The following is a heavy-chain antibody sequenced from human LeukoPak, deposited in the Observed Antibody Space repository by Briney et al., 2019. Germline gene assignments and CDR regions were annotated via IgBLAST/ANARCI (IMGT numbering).Heavy chain of an antibody. Sequence: SETLSLTCAVYGGSFSGYYWSWIRQPPGKGLEWIGEINHSGSTDYNPSLKSRVTISVNTSKNQFSLKLSSVTAADTAVYYCASGRDGYNLWGQGTLVTVSS. CDR1: GGSFSGYY. D-gene: IGHD5-24*01. V-gene: IGHV4-34*01. J-gene: IGHJ4*02. CDR2: INHSGST. CDR3: ASGRDGYNL.